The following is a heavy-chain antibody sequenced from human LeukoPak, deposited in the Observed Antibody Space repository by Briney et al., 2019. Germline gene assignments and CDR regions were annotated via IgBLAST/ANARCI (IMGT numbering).Heavy chain of an antibody. Sequence: ASVKVSCKASGYTFTTYALNWVRQAPGQGLEWMGWINTNTGNPTYAQGFTGRFVFSLDTSVSTAYLQISSLKAEDTAVYYCARDGGRDGYNSFDYWGQGTLVTVSS. CDR1: GYTFTTYA. CDR2: INTNTGNP. D-gene: IGHD5-24*01. J-gene: IGHJ4*02. CDR3: ARDGGRDGYNSFDY. V-gene: IGHV7-4-1*02.